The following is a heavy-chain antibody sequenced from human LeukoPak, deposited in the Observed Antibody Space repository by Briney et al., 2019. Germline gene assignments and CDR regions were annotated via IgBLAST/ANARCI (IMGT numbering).Heavy chain of an antibody. CDR1: GYSISSSSYY. D-gene: IGHD4-17*01. CDR3: ASELLRQGAFDI. CDR2: IYYSGST. V-gene: IGHV4-39*07. Sequence: SETLSLTCTVSGYSISSSSYYWGWIRQPPGKGLEWIGSIYYSGSTYYNPSLKSRVTISVDTSKNQFSLKLSSVTAADTAVYYCASELLRQGAFDIWGQGTMVTVSS. J-gene: IGHJ3*02.